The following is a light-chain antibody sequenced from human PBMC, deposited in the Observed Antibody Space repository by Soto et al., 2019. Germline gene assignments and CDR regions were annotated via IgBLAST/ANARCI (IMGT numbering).Light chain of an antibody. Sequence: DIQVTQFPSTLSASVGDRVTSTCRASQNINTLLAWYQQKPGKAPQLLIYDASTLESRVPSRFSGSGSGTEFTLSISSLQPDDFATYYCQQHYIHWTFGQGTKVDIK. CDR1: QNINTL. CDR3: QQHYIHWT. CDR2: DAS. J-gene: IGKJ1*01. V-gene: IGKV1-5*01.